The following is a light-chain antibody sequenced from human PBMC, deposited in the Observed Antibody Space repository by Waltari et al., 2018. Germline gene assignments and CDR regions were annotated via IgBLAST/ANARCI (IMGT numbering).Light chain of an antibody. V-gene: IGLV2-8*01. CDR2: DVT. CDR1: SSDIGRYNL. CDR3: SSYAGSGTVV. Sequence: QSALTQPPSASGSPGQSVAISCTGTSSDIGRYNLVSWYQQDPGKAPKLIVYDVTKRPSGVPARFSGSKSGNTASLIVSGLQAGDEADYYCSSYAGSGTVVFGGGTKLTVL. J-gene: IGLJ2*01.